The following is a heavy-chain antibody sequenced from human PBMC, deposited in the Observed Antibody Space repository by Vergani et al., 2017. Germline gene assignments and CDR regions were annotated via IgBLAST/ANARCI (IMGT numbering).Heavy chain of an antibody. CDR1: GFTLSSHA. CDR3: AKDSSHSYGYYAMWFDP. D-gene: IGHD5-18*01. CDR2: IWYDGSKE. Sequence: QVQLEESGGGVVQPGRSLRLSCAGSGFTLSSHAMHWVRQAPGKGLEWVAFIWYDGSKEYYADSVKGRFTISRDNSKNTLYLQMNSLRAEDTAVYYCAKDSSHSYGYYAMWFDPWGQGTLVTVSS. V-gene: IGHV3-33*06. J-gene: IGHJ5*02.